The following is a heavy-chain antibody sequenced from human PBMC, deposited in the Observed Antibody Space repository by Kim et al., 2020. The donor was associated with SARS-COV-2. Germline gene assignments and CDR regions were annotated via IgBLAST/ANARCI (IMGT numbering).Heavy chain of an antibody. CDR3: VRDGRMIVVEFDY. D-gene: IGHD3-22*01. J-gene: IGHJ4*02. V-gene: IGHV3-74*01. Sequence: YADSVKGRFTISRDNAKKMVFLQMNSLRAEDTAVYYCVRDGRMIVVEFDYWGQGTLVTFSS.